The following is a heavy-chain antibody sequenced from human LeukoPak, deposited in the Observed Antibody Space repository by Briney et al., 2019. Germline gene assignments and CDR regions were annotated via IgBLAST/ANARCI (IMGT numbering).Heavy chain of an antibody. D-gene: IGHD4-17*01. CDR3: ARGSISGRTTVQYFDY. J-gene: IGHJ4*02. Sequence: SETLCLTCAVYGGSFSDYYWRLIRQPPGKGLEWIGEINHSGSTNYNPSLKSRVTISVDTSKNQFSLKLGSVTAADTAVYYCARGSISGRTTVQYFDYWGQGTLVTVSS. CDR2: INHSGST. V-gene: IGHV4-34*01. CDR1: GGSFSDYY.